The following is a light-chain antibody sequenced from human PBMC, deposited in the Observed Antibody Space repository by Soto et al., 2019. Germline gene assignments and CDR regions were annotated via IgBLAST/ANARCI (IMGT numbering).Light chain of an antibody. V-gene: IGKV3D-20*02. Sequence: EIVLTQSPGTLSLSPGERATLSCRASQSVSSSALAWYQQKPGQAPRLLIYGASTRATGIPARFSGSGSGTEFTLTISSLEPEDFAVYYCQQRSKWPITFGQGTRLEIK. CDR2: GAS. CDR1: QSVSSSA. CDR3: QQRSKWPIT. J-gene: IGKJ5*01.